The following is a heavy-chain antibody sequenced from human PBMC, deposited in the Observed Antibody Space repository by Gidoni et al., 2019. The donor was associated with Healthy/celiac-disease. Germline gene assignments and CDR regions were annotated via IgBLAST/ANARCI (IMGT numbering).Heavy chain of an antibody. Sequence: QVQLAQSGAEVKKPGASVKVSCKASGYTFTDYYMHWVRQAPGQGLEWMGWINPNSGVTYYVQKFHGRVTMTRDTSISTAHMELSRLRSDDTAVYYCARAAPGKGTFDPWGQGTLVSVSS. CDR1: GYTFTDYY. CDR3: ARAAPGKGTFDP. D-gene: IGHD6-13*01. CDR2: INPNSGVT. J-gene: IGHJ5*02. V-gene: IGHV1-2*02.